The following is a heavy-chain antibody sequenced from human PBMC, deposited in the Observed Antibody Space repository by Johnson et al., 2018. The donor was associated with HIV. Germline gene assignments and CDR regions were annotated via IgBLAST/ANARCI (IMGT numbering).Heavy chain of an antibody. D-gene: IGHD6-19*01. Sequence: VQLVESGGGLVQPGRSLRLSCAASGFTFDEYAMHWVRQAPGKGLEWVSGISWNSDSIGYVDSVKGRFTISRDNANNSLYLQMNSLRAEDTALYYCAKALSGWFDAFDIWGQGTMVTVSS. CDR1: GFTFDEYA. J-gene: IGHJ3*02. CDR2: ISWNSDSI. V-gene: IGHV3-9*01. CDR3: AKALSGWFDAFDI.